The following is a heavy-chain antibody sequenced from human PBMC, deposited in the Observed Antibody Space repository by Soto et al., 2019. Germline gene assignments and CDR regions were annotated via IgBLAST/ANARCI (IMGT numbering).Heavy chain of an antibody. CDR3: AKVQAQWLVNDAFDI. Sequence: EVQLVESGGGLVQPGRSLRLSCAASGFTFDDYAMHWVRQAPGKGLEWVSGISWNSGSIGYADSVKGRFTISRDNAKNSLYLQMNSLRAEDTALYYCAKVQAQWLVNDAFDIWGQGTMVTVSS. V-gene: IGHV3-9*01. CDR1: GFTFDDYA. D-gene: IGHD6-19*01. CDR2: ISWNSGSI. J-gene: IGHJ3*02.